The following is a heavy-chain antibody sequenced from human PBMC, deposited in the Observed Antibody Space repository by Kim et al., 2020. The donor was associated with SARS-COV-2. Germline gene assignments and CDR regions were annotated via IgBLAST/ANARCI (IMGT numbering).Heavy chain of an antibody. CDR3: ARGTRQWLVRGPYYYYMDV. J-gene: IGHJ6*03. V-gene: IGHV4-34*01. CDR1: GGSFSGYY. D-gene: IGHD6-19*01. Sequence: SETLSLTCAVYGGSFSGYYWSWIRQPPGKVLEWIGEINHSGSTNYNPSLKSRVTISVDTSKNQFSLMLSSVTAADTAVYYCARGTRQWLVRGPYYYYMDVWGKGTTVTVSS. CDR2: INHSGST.